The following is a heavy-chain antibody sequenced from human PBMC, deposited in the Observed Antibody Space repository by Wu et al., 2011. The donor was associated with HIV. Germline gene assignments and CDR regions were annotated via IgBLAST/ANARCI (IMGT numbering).Heavy chain of an antibody. Sequence: QVQLVQSGAEVKKPGASVKVSCKASGYTFTGYYLHWVRQAPGQGLEWVGWIDPNSGATNYAQKFQGRVTMTRDTSITTAYMDLSRLRSDDTAVYYCARGVVVAATRSFDLWGRGTLVTVSS. D-gene: IGHD2-15*01. CDR3: ARGVVVAATRSFDL. J-gene: IGHJ2*01. CDR1: GYTFTGYY. CDR2: IDPNSGAT. V-gene: IGHV1-2*02.